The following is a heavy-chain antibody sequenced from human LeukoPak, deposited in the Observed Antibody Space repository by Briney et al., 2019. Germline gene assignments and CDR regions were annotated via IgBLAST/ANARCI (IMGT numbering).Heavy chain of an antibody. V-gene: IGHV4-4*07. D-gene: IGHD2-21*01. CDR3: ANEAIRGYYYYNIDV. CDR1: GDSISSYY. Sequence: SETLSLTCTVSGDSISSYYWTWIRQPAGKGLEWIGRIDSSGSAIYNPSLKSRVTMSVDTSKNQFSLRLSSVTAVDTAVYSCANEAIRGYYYYNIDVWGKGTTVTISS. CDR2: IDSSGSA. J-gene: IGHJ6*03.